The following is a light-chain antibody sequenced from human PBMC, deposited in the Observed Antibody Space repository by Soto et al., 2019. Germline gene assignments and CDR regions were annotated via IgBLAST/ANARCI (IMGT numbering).Light chain of an antibody. CDR3: QQYHSYSWT. J-gene: IGKJ1*01. V-gene: IGKV1-5*03. Sequence: DIQMTQSPSNLAASLGDRVTITCRASQTITTWLAWYQQKPGKAPKLLIYKASSLESGVPPRFSGSGSGTEFPLTISSLQPDDFATYYCQQYHSYSWTFGQGTKVEIK. CDR2: KAS. CDR1: QTITTW.